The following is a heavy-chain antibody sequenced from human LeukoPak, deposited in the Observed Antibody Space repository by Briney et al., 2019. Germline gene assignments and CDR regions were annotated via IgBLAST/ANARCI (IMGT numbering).Heavy chain of an antibody. Sequence: ETLSLTCTVSGGSISSSSYYWGWIRQPPGKGLEWVSVISGSDGRTYYADSVEGRFTISRDNSKNTLYLQMNRLRAEDTALYYCAKGPRIVRFGDRHKGIFDYWGQGTLVTVSS. CDR2: ISGSDGRT. CDR1: GGSISSSSYY. V-gene: IGHV3-23*01. D-gene: IGHD3-10*01. CDR3: AKGPRIVRFGDRHKGIFDY. J-gene: IGHJ4*02.